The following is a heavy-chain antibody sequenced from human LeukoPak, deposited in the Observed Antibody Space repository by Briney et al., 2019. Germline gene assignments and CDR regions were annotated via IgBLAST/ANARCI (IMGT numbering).Heavy chain of an antibody. V-gene: IGHV4-39*01. CDR1: GGSISSSSYY. Sequence: SETLSLTCTVSGGSISSSSYYWGWIRQPPGKGLEWIGSIYYSGSTYYNPSLKSRVTISVDTSKNQFSLKLSSVTAADTAVYYCARPGDSYYDFWSGYSDFFPFDPWGQGTLVTVSS. CDR3: ARPGDSYYDFWSGYSDFFPFDP. J-gene: IGHJ5*02. D-gene: IGHD3-3*01. CDR2: IYYSGST.